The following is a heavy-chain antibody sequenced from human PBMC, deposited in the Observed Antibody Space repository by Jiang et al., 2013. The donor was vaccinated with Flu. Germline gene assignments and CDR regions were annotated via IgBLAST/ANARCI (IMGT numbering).Heavy chain of an antibody. CDR1: GGSISLYY. D-gene: IGHD3-22*01. CDR3: ARASTMPIVVHDAFDI. J-gene: IGHJ3*02. Sequence: LLKPSETLSLTCTVSGGSISLYYWTWIRQPPGKGLEWIGFIYYTGSTNYNPSLKSRVTISVDTSKNQFSLKLSSVTAADTAVYYCARASTMPIVVHDAFDI. CDR2: IYYTGST. V-gene: IGHV4-59*13.